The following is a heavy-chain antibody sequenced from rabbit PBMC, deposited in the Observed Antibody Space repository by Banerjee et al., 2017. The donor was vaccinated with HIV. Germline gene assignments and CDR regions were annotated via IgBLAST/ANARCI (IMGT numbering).Heavy chain of an antibody. J-gene: IGHJ6*01. Sequence: QSLEESGGDLVKPGASLTLTCTASGLSFSSSGYMCWVRQAPGKGLEWIACIYAGSSGSTYYASWAKGRFTISKTSSTTVTLQMTSLTAADTATYFCARDPYAGSAGYGYGMDLWGQGTLVTVS. CDR2: IYAGSSGST. CDR1: GLSFSSSGY. V-gene: IGHV1S40*01. CDR3: ARDPYAGSAGYGYGMDL. D-gene: IGHD4-2*01.